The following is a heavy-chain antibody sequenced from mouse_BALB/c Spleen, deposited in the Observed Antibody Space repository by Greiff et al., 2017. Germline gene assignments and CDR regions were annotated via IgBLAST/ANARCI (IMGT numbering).Heavy chain of an antibody. CDR2: IYPGDGDT. V-gene: IGHV1-80*01. J-gene: IGHJ2*01. Sequence: QVQLQQSGAELVRPGSSVKISCKASGYAFSSYWMNWVKQRPGQGLEWIGQIYPGDGDTNYNGKFKGKATLTADKSSSTAYMQLSSLTSEDSAVYFGARGGNTAAHFDYWGQGTTLTVSS. CDR3: ARGGNTAAHFDY. D-gene: IGHD1-2*01. CDR1: GYAFSSYW.